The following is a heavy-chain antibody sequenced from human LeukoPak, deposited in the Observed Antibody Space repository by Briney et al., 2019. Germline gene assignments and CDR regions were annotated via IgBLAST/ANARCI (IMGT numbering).Heavy chain of an antibody. CDR2: INQDGSEK. CDR3: ARAGNIRFDY. J-gene: IGHJ4*02. V-gene: IGHV3-7*03. D-gene: IGHD2/OR15-2a*01. Sequence: PGGSLRLSCGASGFTFDDYWMSWVRQAPGQGLEWVANINQDGSEKYYLDSAKGRFTISRDNARNSLYLQMNSLRAEDTAVYYCARAGNIRFDYWGQGTLVTVSS. CDR1: GFTFDDYW.